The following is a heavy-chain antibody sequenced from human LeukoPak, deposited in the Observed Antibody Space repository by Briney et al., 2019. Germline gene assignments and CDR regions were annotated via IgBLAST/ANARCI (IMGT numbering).Heavy chain of an antibody. CDR1: GGSFSGYY. V-gene: IGHV4-34*01. D-gene: IGHD1-26*01. CDR2: INHSGST. J-gene: IGHJ4*02. Sequence: PSETLSLTCAVYGGSFSGYYWSWIRQPPGKGLEWIGEINHSGSTNYNPSLKSRVTISVDTSKNQFSLKLSSVTAADTAVYYCARDGGSYLEYWGQGTLVTVSS. CDR3: ARDGGSYLEY.